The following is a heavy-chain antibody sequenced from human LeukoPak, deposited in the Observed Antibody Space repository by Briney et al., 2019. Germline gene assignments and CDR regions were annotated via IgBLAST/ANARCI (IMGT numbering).Heavy chain of an antibody. J-gene: IGHJ1*01. CDR3: ARDEASNWNYGYFQH. D-gene: IGHD1-7*01. Sequence: GGSLRLSCAASGFTFSDYYMSWIRQAPGKGLEWVSYISSSGSTIYYADSVKGRFTISRDNAKKSLYLQMNSLRAEDSAVYYCARDEASNWNYGYFQHWGQGTLVTVSS. CDR2: ISSSGSTI. V-gene: IGHV3-11*01. CDR1: GFTFSDYY.